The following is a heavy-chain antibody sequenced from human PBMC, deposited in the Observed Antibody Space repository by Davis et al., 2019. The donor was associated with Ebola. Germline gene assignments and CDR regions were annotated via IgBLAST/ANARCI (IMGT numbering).Heavy chain of an antibody. Sequence: PSETLSLTCAISGDSVSSAGWNWIRQSPSRGLEWLGRTYYNSKWYNDYAESVKSRISINADTSKNQFSLQLNSVTPEDTAVYYCARGWLRGWFDPWGQGTLVTVSS. J-gene: IGHJ5*02. CDR1: GDSVSSAG. CDR3: ARGWLRGWFDP. V-gene: IGHV6-1*01. CDR2: TYYNSKWYN. D-gene: IGHD5-12*01.